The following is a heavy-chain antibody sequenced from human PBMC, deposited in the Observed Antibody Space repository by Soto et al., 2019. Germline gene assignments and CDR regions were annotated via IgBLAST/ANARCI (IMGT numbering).Heavy chain of an antibody. D-gene: IGHD2-2*01. CDR1: GYTFTSYG. CDR3: ARRDPHQYYFDY. CDR2: ISAYNGNT. J-gene: IGHJ4*02. Sequence: ASVKVSCKASGYTFTSYGISWLRQAPGQGLEWMGWISAYNGNTNYAQKLQGRVTMTTDTSTSTAYMELRSLRSDDTAVYYCARRDPHQYYFDYWGQGTLVTVSS. V-gene: IGHV1-18*01.